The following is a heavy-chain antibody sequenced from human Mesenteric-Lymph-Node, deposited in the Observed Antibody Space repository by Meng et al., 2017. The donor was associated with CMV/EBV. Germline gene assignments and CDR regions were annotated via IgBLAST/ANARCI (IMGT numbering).Heavy chain of an antibody. J-gene: IGHJ4*02. CDR1: GGGISCNNTA. CDR3: AYFGDFPPLC. CDR2: TYYRSESYN. Sequence: LQQVGPGLVKSLQSLSGTCTISGGGISCNNTAWNWVRQSPSRGFEWLGRTYYRSESYNDYAVSVKSRISVNLDTSQSHLSLDLNFVSPEDTAVYYCAYFGDFPPLCWGQGTLVTVSS. D-gene: IGHD3-16*01. V-gene: IGHV6-1*01.